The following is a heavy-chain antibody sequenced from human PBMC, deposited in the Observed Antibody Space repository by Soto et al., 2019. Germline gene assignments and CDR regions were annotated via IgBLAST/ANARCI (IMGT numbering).Heavy chain of an antibody. J-gene: IGHJ3*01. CDR1: GGTFSSYP. CDR2: IVPIFGTA. V-gene: IGHV1-69*13. CDR3: AFRHCSGLSVAFDV. Sequence: SVKVSCKASGGTFSSYPVSWVPQAPGQGLEWMGGIVPIFGTANYAQKFQGRVTITADESTSTAYLQLSSLRSEDTPVYYRAFRHCSGLSVAFDVCGQGTIVTVS. D-gene: IGHD3-10*02.